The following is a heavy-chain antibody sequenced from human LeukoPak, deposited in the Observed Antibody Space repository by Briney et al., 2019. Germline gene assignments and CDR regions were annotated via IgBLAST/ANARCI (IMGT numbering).Heavy chain of an antibody. J-gene: IGHJ4*02. D-gene: IGHD1-20*01. CDR2: TYYRSKWYN. CDR1: GDGVSSNSAI. Sequence: SQTLSLTCAISGDGVSSNSAIWNWIRQSPSRGLEWLGRTYYRSKWYNDYAVSVKSRITINPDTSKNQFSLQLNSVTPEDTATYYCVRGGAIRVTGMTPFDYWGQGTLVTVSS. V-gene: IGHV6-1*01. CDR3: VRGGAIRVTGMTPFDY.